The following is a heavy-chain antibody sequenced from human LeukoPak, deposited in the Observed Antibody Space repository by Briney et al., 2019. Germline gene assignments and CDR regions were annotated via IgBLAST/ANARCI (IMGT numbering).Heavy chain of an antibody. Sequence: SETLSLTCAVYGGSFSGYCWSWIRQPPGKGLEWIGEINHSGSTNYNPSLKSRVTISVDTSKNQFSLKLSSVTAADTAVYYCARESITIFGVVIGFDPWGQGTLVTVSS. D-gene: IGHD3-3*01. CDR1: GGSFSGYC. J-gene: IGHJ5*02. CDR3: ARESITIFGVVIGFDP. V-gene: IGHV4-34*01. CDR2: INHSGST.